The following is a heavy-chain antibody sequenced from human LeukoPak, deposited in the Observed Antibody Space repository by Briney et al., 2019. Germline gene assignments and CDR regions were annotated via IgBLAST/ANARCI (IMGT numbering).Heavy chain of an antibody. V-gene: IGHV3-30-3*01. CDR2: ISDDGGAK. J-gene: IGHJ4*02. Sequence: GGSLRLSCAASGFTFSHYTMHWVRQTPGKGLEWVALISDDGGAKYYADSVKGRFTISRDNSKNTLYLQMNSLRDEDTAVYYCARERTLGPFDYWGQGTLVTVSS. CDR3: ARERTLGPFDY. CDR1: GFTFSHYT. D-gene: IGHD3-16*01.